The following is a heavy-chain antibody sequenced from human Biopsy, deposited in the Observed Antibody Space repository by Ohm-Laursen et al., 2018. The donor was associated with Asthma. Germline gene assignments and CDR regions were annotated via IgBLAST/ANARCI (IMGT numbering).Heavy chain of an antibody. Sequence: ASVKVSCKASGYTFVGCHIHWMRQAPGQGLEWMGRINTNTGNPTYAQGFTGRFVFSLDTSVSTAYLQISSLEADDTAVYYCARGLLGMDVWGQGTTVTVSS. CDR2: INTNTGNP. D-gene: IGHD2-15*01. CDR3: ARGLLGMDV. CDR1: GYTFVGCH. J-gene: IGHJ6*02. V-gene: IGHV7-4-1*02.